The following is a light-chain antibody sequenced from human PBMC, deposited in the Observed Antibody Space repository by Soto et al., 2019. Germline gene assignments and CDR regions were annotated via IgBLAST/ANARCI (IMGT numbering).Light chain of an antibody. Sequence: DVQMTQSPSSLSASVGDRVTITCRASQDISSWLAWYQQKPGNAPKSLIYAASSLQTGVPSKFSGSAFGTHFTLTISNLQPEDSATYYCQQYNIYPLTFGGGTKVEIK. CDR1: QDISSW. J-gene: IGKJ4*01. CDR2: AAS. CDR3: QQYNIYPLT. V-gene: IGKV1D-16*01.